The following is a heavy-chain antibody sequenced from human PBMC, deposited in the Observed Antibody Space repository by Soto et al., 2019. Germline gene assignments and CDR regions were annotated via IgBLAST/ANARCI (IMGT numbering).Heavy chain of an antibody. CDR3: AKLSSPFDY. CDR2: ISYDGSNK. Sequence: GGSLRLSCAASGFTFSSYGMHWVRQAPGKGLEWVAVISYDGSNKYYADSVKGRFTISRDNSKNTLYLQMNSLRAEDTAVYYCAKLSSPFDYWGQGTLVTSPQ. J-gene: IGHJ4*02. CDR1: GFTFSSYG. V-gene: IGHV3-30*18.